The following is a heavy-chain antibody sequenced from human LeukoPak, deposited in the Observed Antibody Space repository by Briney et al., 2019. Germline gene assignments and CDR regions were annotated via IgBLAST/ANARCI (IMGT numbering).Heavy chain of an antibody. J-gene: IGHJ4*02. Sequence: GGSLRLSYAASGFTLSSYAMSWVRQAPGKGLEWVSRIGGSGSDTYYADSLRGRFTISRDNSKSTLYLQMNSLRVEDTAIYYCAIREPIGYWGQGSLVTVSP. CDR3: AIREPIGY. CDR1: GFTLSSYA. D-gene: IGHD6-13*01. V-gene: IGHV3-23*01. CDR2: IGGSGSDT.